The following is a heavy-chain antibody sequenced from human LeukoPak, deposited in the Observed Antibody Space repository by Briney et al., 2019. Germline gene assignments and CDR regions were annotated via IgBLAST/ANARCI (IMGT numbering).Heavy chain of an antibody. CDR2: MNPNSGNT. CDR3: AREDYYDSGSSDY. D-gene: IGHD3-22*01. J-gene: IGHJ4*02. Sequence: ASVKVSCKASGYTFTSYDIYWVRQATGQGLEWMGWMNPNSGNTAYAQKFQGRVTITRNTSISTAYMELSSLRSEDTAIYYCAREDYYDSGSSDYWGQGTLVTVSS. V-gene: IGHV1-8*01. CDR1: GYTFTSYD.